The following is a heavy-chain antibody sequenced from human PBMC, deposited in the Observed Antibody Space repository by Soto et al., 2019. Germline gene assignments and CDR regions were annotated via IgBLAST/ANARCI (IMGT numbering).Heavy chain of an antibody. CDR2: IWYDGSNK. Sequence: GGSLRLSCAVSGSGLTFSRYGWHWVRQAPGKGLEWVAVIWYDGSNKYYADSVKGRFTISRDNSKNTLYLQMNSLRAEDTAVYYCARDGGPRRIAAAGTVRRYYYYGMDVWGQGTTVTVSS. D-gene: IGHD6-13*01. V-gene: IGHV3-33*08. CDR1: GSGLTFSRYG. J-gene: IGHJ6*02. CDR3: ARDGGPRRIAAAGTVRRYYYYGMDV.